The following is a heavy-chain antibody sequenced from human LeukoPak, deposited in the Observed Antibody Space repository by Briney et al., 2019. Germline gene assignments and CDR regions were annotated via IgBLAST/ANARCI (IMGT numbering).Heavy chain of an antibody. V-gene: IGHV4-39*01. Sequence: SETLSLTCTVSGGSISSSSYYWGWIRQPPGKGLEWIVSIYYSGSTYYNPSLKSRVTISVDTSRNQFSLKLSSVPAADTAVYYCARPREIAVAGRAFDYWGQGTLVTVSS. D-gene: IGHD6-19*01. CDR3: ARPREIAVAGRAFDY. CDR2: IYYSGST. CDR1: GGSISSSSYY. J-gene: IGHJ4*02.